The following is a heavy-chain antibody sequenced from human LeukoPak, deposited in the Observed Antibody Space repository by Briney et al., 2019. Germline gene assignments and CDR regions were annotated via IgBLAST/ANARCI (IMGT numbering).Heavy chain of an antibody. Sequence: GGSLRLSCAASGFTFSSYWMHWVRQAPGKGLVWVSRINSDGSSTSYADSVKGRFTISRDNSKNTLYLQMNSLRAEDTAVYYCAKIQSMITFGGVESFDYWGQGTLVTVSS. CDR2: INSDGSST. V-gene: IGHV3-74*01. CDR1: GFTFSSYW. D-gene: IGHD3-16*01. J-gene: IGHJ4*02. CDR3: AKIQSMITFGGVESFDY.